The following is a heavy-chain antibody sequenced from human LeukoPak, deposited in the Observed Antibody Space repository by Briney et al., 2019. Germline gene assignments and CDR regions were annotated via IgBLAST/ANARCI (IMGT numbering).Heavy chain of an antibody. CDR3: ARLGAAAGEFDY. D-gene: IGHD6-13*01. Sequence: SETLSLTCTVSGGSISSSSYYWGWIRQPPGKGLEWIGSIYYSGRTYYNPSLKSRVTISVDTSKNQFSLKLSSVTAADTAVYYCARLGAAAGEFDYWGQGTLVTVSS. V-gene: IGHV4-39*01. J-gene: IGHJ4*02. CDR2: IYYSGRT. CDR1: GGSISSSSYY.